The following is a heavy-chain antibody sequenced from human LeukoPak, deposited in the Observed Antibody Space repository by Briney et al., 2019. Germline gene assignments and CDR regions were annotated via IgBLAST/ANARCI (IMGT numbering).Heavy chain of an antibody. CDR1: GGSFSGYY. Sequence: SSETLSLTCAVYGGSFSGYYWSWIRQPPGKGLEWIGEINHSGSTNYNPSLKSRVTISVDTSKNQFSLKLSSVTAADTAVYYCARRRMNRAAAGTKRVWFDPWGQGTLVTVSS. D-gene: IGHD6-13*01. CDR2: INHSGST. CDR3: ARRRMNRAAAGTKRVWFDP. J-gene: IGHJ5*02. V-gene: IGHV4-34*01.